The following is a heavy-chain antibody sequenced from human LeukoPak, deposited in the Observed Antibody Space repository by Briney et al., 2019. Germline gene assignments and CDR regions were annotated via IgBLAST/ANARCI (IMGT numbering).Heavy chain of an antibody. V-gene: IGHV1-18*01. D-gene: IGHD6-19*01. CDR3: AREEAVAGYFDY. J-gene: IGHJ4*02. CDR2: ISAYNGNT. CDR1: GYTFTSYG. Sequence: ASVKLSCKSFGYTFTSYGISWVRQAPAQGLELMGWISAYNGNTNYAQKVPGRVTMTTDRATSTNYMELRSLRSRDTAVYYCAREEAVAGYFDYWGQGTLVTVSS.